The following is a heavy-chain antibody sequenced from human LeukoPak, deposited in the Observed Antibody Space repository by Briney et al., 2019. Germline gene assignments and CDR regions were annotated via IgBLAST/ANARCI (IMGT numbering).Heavy chain of an antibody. Sequence: GGSLRLSCAASGFTFSSYWMSWDRQAPGKGLEWVANIKQDGSEKYYVDSVKGRFTISRDNAKNSLYLQMNSLRAEDTAVYYCARGADDYGDRPNDYWGQGTLVTVSS. D-gene: IGHD4-17*01. CDR2: IKQDGSEK. V-gene: IGHV3-7*03. J-gene: IGHJ4*02. CDR1: GFTFSSYW. CDR3: ARGADDYGDRPNDY.